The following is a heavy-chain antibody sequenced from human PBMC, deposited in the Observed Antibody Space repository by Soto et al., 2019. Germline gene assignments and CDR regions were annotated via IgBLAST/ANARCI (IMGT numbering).Heavy chain of an antibody. CDR3: AKDKGRRYFDY. CDR1: GFTFSNNG. J-gene: IGHJ4*02. Sequence: GGSLRLSCAASGFTFSNNGMHLVRQAPGKGLEWVAVISDDGTNKYYADSVRGRFTVSRDNSKDTHYLQVNSLRVEDTAVYYCAKDKGRRYFDYWGQGTLVTVSS. V-gene: IGHV3-30*18. CDR2: ISDDGTNK.